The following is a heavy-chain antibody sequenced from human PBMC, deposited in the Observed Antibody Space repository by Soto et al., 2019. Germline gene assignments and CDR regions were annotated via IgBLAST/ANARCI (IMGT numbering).Heavy chain of an antibody. D-gene: IGHD5-18*01. J-gene: IGHJ2*01. CDR2: LYADGST. CDR3: ARTAEGDTPRTHWYFDL. Sequence: EVQLVETGGALIQPGGSLRLSCAASGFRVNATYLSWVRQAPGKGLEWLSVLYADGSTYYIDSVRGRFRISRDSSKNTLYLQMDSLRADDTAMYFCARTAEGDTPRTHWYFDLWGRGTLVTVSS. V-gene: IGHV3-53*02. CDR1: GFRVNATY.